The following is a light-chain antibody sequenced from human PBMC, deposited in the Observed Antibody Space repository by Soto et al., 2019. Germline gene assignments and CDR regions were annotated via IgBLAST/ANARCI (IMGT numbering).Light chain of an antibody. J-gene: IGLJ1*01. CDR2: RND. CDR3: EAWEERLCGGV. V-gene: IGLV1-47*01. CDR1: SPNIGNHY. Sequence: QSVLTQPPSASGTPGQRVTISCSGSSPNIGNHYVYWYQHLPGTAPKLLIYRNDQRPSGVPDRFSGSSSGTSASLAISGLRSEYEADYYCEAWEERLCGGVFGTGSKGTV.